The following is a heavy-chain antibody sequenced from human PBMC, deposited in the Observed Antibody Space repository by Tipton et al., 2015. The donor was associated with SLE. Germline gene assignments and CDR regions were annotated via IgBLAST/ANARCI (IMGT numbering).Heavy chain of an antibody. D-gene: IGHD1-26*01. CDR1: GFTVSSNY. CDR2: IYSGGSR. V-gene: IGHV3-53*05. CDR3: ARLGGVGTTTFYYGMDV. Sequence: SLRLSCAASGFTVSSNYMSWVRQAPGKGLEWVSVIYSGGSRYYADSVKGRFTISRDNSKNTLYLQMNSLRDEDTAIFYCARLGGVGTTTFYYGMDVWGQGTTVSVSS. J-gene: IGHJ6*02.